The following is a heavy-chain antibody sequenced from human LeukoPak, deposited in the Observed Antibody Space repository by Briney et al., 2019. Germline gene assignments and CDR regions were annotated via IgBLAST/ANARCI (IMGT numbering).Heavy chain of an antibody. CDR3: ARGDNNPLHFDY. CDR2: ISAYNGNT. D-gene: IGHD2-15*01. V-gene: IGHV1-18*01. Sequence: ASVKVSCKASGYTFTSYGISWVRQAPGQGLEWMGWISAYNGNTNYAQKLQGRVTMTTDTSTSTVYMELSSLRSEDTAVYYCARGDNNPLHFDYWGQGTLVTVSS. CDR1: GYTFTSYG. J-gene: IGHJ4*02.